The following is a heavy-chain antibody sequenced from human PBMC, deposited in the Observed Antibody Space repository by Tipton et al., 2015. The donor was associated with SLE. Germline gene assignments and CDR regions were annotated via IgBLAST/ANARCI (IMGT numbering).Heavy chain of an antibody. D-gene: IGHD3-10*01. CDR3: ARRVGSYYGMDV. CDR1: GFTFSSYA. J-gene: IGHJ6*02. Sequence: SLRLSCAASGFTFSSYAMHWVRQAPGKGLEWVAVIPYDGSNKYYADSVKGRFTISRDNSENTLYLQMNSLRAEDTAVYYCARRVGSYYGMDVWGQGTTVTVSS. CDR2: IPYDGSNK. V-gene: IGHV3-30*04.